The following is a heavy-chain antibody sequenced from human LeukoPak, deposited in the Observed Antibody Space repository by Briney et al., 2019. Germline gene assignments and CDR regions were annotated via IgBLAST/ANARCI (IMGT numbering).Heavy chain of an antibody. V-gene: IGHV4-39*07. Sequence: SETLSLTCTVSGGSISSSSYYWGWLRQPPGTGLEWIGSIYYSGSTYYNPSLKSRVTISVDTSKNQFSLKLSSVTAADTAVYYCARAPVAATYWFDRWGQGTLVTVSS. D-gene: IGHD2-15*01. CDR1: GGSISSSSYY. J-gene: IGHJ5*02. CDR2: IYYSGST. CDR3: ARAPVAATYWFDR.